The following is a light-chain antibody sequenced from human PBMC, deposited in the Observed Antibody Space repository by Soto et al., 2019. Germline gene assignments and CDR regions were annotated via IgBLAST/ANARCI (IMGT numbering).Light chain of an antibody. CDR2: GAS. J-gene: IGKJ5*01. V-gene: IGKV3D-15*01. CDR3: QQYTGPPTN. CDR1: QSVSDK. Sequence: EIVSTQSLATVSVYPGERATLSCRASQSVSDKLAWYQQKPGQAPRLLIYGASTRAAGIPDRFSGSGSGTDFTLTITGLEPEDSAVYFCQQYTGPPTNFGQGARLRL.